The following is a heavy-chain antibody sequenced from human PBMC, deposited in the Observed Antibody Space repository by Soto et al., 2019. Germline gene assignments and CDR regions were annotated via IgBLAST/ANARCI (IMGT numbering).Heavy chain of an antibody. J-gene: IGHJ6*02. V-gene: IGHV1-69*13. CDR3: ARGRDIVVVVAATSAQSYYYYGMDV. CDR1: GGTFSSYA. Sequence: GASVKVSCKASGGTFSSYAISWVRQAPGQGLEWMGGIIPIFGTANYAQKFQGRVTITADESTSTAYMELSSLRSEDTAVYYCARGRDIVVVVAATSAQSYYYYGMDVWGQGTTVTVSS. D-gene: IGHD2-15*01. CDR2: IIPIFGTA.